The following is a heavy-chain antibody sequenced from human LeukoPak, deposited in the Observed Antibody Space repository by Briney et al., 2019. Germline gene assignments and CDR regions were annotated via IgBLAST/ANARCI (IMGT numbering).Heavy chain of an antibody. Sequence: GGSLRLSCAASGFTFSSYAMSWVRLAPGKGLEWVSAISGSGGSTYYADSVKGRFTISRDNSKNTLYLQMNSLRAEDTAVYYCATPTKYYYDSSGYYPLGYWGQGTLVTVSS. CDR3: ATPTKYYYDSSGYYPLGY. J-gene: IGHJ4*02. CDR1: GFTFSSYA. CDR2: ISGSGGST. D-gene: IGHD3-22*01. V-gene: IGHV3-23*01.